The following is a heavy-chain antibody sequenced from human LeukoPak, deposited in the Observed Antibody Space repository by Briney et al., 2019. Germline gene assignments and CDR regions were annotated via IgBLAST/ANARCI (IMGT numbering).Heavy chain of an antibody. J-gene: IGHJ2*01. CDR1: GVSFSGYY. Sequence: PSETLSLTCAVYGVSFSGYYWSWIRQPPGKGLEWIGEINHSGSTNYNPSLKSRVTISVDTSKNQFSLKLSSVTAADTAVYYCARVGYQLLYRYFDLWGRGTLVTVSS. CDR3: ARVGYQLLYRYFDL. D-gene: IGHD2-2*02. CDR2: INHSGST. V-gene: IGHV4-34*01.